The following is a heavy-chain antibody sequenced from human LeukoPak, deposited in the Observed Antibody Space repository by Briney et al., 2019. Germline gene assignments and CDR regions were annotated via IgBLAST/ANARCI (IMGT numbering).Heavy chain of an antibody. CDR3: AKVGYYYGSGSYYLYYYYGMDV. J-gene: IGHJ6*02. D-gene: IGHD3-10*01. V-gene: IGHV3-23*01. CDR2: ISGSGGST. CDR1: GFTFSSYA. Sequence: GGSLRLSCAASGFTFSSYAMSWVRQAPGKGLEWVSAISGSGGSTYYADSVKGRFTISRDNSKNTLYLQMNSLRAEDTAVYYCAKVGYYYGSGSYYLYYYYGMDVWGQGTTVTVSS.